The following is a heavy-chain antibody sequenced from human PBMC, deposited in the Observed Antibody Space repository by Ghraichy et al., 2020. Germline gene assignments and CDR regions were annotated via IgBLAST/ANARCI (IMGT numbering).Heavy chain of an antibody. CDR3: ARENGPYYYDSTVDY. Sequence: LSLTCAASGFTFSSYSMNWVRQAPGKGLEWVSYISSSSSTIYYADSVKGRFTISRDNAKNSLYLQMNSLRDEDTAVYYCARENGPYYYDSTVDYWGQGTLVTVSS. V-gene: IGHV3-48*02. CDR2: ISSSSSTI. J-gene: IGHJ4*02. CDR1: GFTFSSYS. D-gene: IGHD3-22*01.